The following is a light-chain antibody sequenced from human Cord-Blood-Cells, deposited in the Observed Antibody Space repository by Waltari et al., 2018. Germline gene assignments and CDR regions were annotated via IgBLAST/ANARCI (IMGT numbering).Light chain of an antibody. J-gene: IGKJ2*03. CDR3: QQRSNWPPYS. CDR2: DAS. CDR1: QSVSSY. Sequence: EIVLTQSPATLSSSPGERATLSCRASQSVSSYLAWYQQKPGQAPRLLIYDASNRATGIPARFSVSGSGTDFTLTISSLEPEDFAVYYCQQRSNWPPYSFGQGTKLEIK. V-gene: IGKV3-11*01.